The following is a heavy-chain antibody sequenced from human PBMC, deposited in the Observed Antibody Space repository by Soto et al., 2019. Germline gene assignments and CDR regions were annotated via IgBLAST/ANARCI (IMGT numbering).Heavy chain of an antibody. J-gene: IGHJ4*02. Sequence: EVQLVESGGGLVQPGGSLRLSCSASGFTFSSYAMHWVRQAPGKGLEYVSAISSNGGSTYYADSVKGRFTISRDNSKNTLYLQMSSLRAEDTAVYYCVKTQGIVYYGSGGIGPPDVFFDYWGQGTLVTVSS. CDR2: ISSNGGST. V-gene: IGHV3-64D*06. D-gene: IGHD3-10*01. CDR1: GFTFSSYA. CDR3: VKTQGIVYYGSGGIGPPDVFFDY.